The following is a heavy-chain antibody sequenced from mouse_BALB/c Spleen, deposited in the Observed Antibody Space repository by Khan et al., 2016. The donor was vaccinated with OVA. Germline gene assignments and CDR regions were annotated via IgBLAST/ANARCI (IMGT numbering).Heavy chain of an antibody. CDR3: AIIYFGYDWFTY. CDR2: IWTDGNT. V-gene: IGHV2-3*01. Sequence: QVQLKQSGPGLVAPSQSLSITCTVSGLSLSNYGVTWVRQPPGKGLEWLGVIWTDGNTNYHSALKTRLSISKDNSKSQAFLNLNSLQTDDTATYYCAIIYFGYDWFTYWGQGTLVTVSA. CDR1: GLSLSNYG. J-gene: IGHJ3*01. D-gene: IGHD2-2*01.